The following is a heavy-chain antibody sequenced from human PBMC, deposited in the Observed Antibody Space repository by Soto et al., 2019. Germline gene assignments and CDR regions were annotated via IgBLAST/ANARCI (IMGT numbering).Heavy chain of an antibody. Sequence: QVQLVESGGGVVQPGRSLRLSCAASGFTFSSYGMHWVRQAPGKGLEGVAVISYDGSNKYYADSVKGRFTISRDNSKNTLYLQMNSLRAEDTAVYYCAKHGRIAARRGPTVFDYWGQGTLVTVSS. CDR3: AKHGRIAARRGPTVFDY. J-gene: IGHJ4*02. CDR2: ISYDGSNK. V-gene: IGHV3-30*18. D-gene: IGHD6-6*01. CDR1: GFTFSSYG.